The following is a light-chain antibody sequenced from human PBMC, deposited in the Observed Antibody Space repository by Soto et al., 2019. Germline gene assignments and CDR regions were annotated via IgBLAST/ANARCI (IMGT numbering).Light chain of an antibody. Sequence: EIVLTQSPATLSLSPGERATLSCRASQSVSNYLAWYQQKPGQAPRLLIYDASHRATGVPARFSGIGSGTDFTLIISSLEPEDFAVYYCQQRRSWLWTFGQGTKVEIK. CDR1: QSVSNY. CDR2: DAS. V-gene: IGKV3-11*01. CDR3: QQRRSWLWT. J-gene: IGKJ1*01.